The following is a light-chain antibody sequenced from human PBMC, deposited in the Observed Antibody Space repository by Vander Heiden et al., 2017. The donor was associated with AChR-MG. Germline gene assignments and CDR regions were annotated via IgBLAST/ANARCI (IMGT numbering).Light chain of an antibody. Sequence: EIVLTQSPGTLSLSPGERATLSCRASQSVSRDFLAWYQHKAGQAPRLLIHGASSRATGISDRFSGSGSGTDFTLTISRLEPEDFAVYYCQQDSTSPWTFGQGTKVEIK. CDR3: QQDSTSPWT. CDR1: QSVSRDF. V-gene: IGKV3-20*01. CDR2: GAS. J-gene: IGKJ1*01.